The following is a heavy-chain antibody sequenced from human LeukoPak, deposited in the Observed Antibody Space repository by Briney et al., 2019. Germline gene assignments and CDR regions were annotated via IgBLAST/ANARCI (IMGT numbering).Heavy chain of an antibody. Sequence: PGGSLRLSCAASGFTFSSYGVNWVRQAPGKGLEWVSYISISSTTIYYADSVRGRFAISRDDAKNSLSLQMNSLRAEDTAVYHCARGPPFFYPWGQGTLVTVSS. V-gene: IGHV3-48*04. D-gene: IGHD3-3*01. CDR3: ARGPPFFYP. CDR2: ISISSTTI. CDR1: GFTFSSYG. J-gene: IGHJ5*02.